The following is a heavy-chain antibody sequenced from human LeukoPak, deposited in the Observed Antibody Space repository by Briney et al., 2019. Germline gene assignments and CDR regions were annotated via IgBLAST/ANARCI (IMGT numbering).Heavy chain of an antibody. V-gene: IGHV4-39*01. CDR3: ARHDYYDGTFDY. Sequence: SETLSLTCTVSGGSISSSSYYWGWIRQPQGKGLEWIGSIYYSGSTYYNPSLTSRVTIYVDTYKNQFSLNLSPVTAADTAVYYCARHDYYDGTFDYWGQGTLVTVSS. CDR2: IYYSGST. J-gene: IGHJ4*02. D-gene: IGHD3-22*01. CDR1: GGSISSSSYY.